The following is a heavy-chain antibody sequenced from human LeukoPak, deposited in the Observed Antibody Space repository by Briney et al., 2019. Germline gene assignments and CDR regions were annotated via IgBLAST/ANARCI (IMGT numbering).Heavy chain of an antibody. CDR1: GFTFSNYW. D-gene: IGHD4-11*01. J-gene: IGHJ6*02. Sequence: GGSLRLSCAASGFTFSNYWMHWVRQAPGKGLVWVSRINSDGSSTSYADSVKGRFTISRDNAKNTLYLQMNSLRAEDTALYYCASLGYSKGYYYGMDVWGQGITVTVSS. CDR2: INSDGSST. V-gene: IGHV3-74*01. CDR3: ASLGYSKGYYYGMDV.